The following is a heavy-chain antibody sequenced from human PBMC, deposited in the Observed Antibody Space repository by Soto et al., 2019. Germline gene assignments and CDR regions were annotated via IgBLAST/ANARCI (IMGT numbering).Heavy chain of an antibody. V-gene: IGHV4-30-2*01. Sequence: SETLSLTCVVSAGSITSGAYSWSWIRQPPGKGLEWIGYIYHSGSTYYNPSLKSRVTISVDTSKNQFSLQLSSVTAADTAVYYCARGHDANDNWGQGTLVTVSS. CDR1: AGSITSGAYS. J-gene: IGHJ4*02. D-gene: IGHD2-2*01. CDR3: ARGHDANDN. CDR2: IYHSGST.